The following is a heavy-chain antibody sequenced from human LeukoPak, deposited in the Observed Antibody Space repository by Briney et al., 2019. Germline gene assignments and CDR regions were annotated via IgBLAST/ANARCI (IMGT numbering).Heavy chain of an antibody. D-gene: IGHD4-17*01. V-gene: IGHV3-48*01. Sequence: PGGSLRLSCAASGFTFSSYSMNWVRQASGKGLEWVSYISSSSSTIYYADSVKGRFTISRDNAKNSLYLQMNSLRAEDTAVYYCARDRSYGDYALDYWGQGTLVTVSS. CDR2: ISSSSSTI. CDR3: ARDRSYGDYALDY. J-gene: IGHJ4*02. CDR1: GFTFSSYS.